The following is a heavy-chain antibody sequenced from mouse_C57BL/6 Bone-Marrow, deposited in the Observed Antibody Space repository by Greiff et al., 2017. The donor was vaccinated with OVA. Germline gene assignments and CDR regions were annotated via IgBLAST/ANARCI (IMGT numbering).Heavy chain of an antibody. CDR1: GYTFTSYW. V-gene: IGHV1-64*01. CDR3: ASGGLLLQYCYAMDY. D-gene: IGHD1-1*01. CDR2: IHPTSGST. Sequence: QIQLQQPGAELVKPGASVKLSCKASGYTFTSYWMHWVKQRPGQGLEWIGMIHPTSGSTNYNEKFKSKATLTVDNSSSTAYMQLSSMTSEDSAVYSGASGGLLLQYCYAMDYWGQGTSVTVSS. J-gene: IGHJ4*01.